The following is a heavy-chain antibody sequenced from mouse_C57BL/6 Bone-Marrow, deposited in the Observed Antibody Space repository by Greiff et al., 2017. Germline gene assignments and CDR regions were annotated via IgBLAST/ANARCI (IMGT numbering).Heavy chain of an antibody. V-gene: IGHV1-69*01. CDR1: GYTFTSYW. Sequence: QVQLQQPGAELVMPGASVKLSCKASGYTFTSYWMHWVKQRPGQGLEWIGEIDPSASYTNYNQKFKGKSTLTVDKSSRTASMPLSSQTSEDSAVYYCASGLYGRRGYWGQGTTLTVSS. CDR2: IDPSASYT. CDR3: ASGLYGRRGY. D-gene: IGHD1-1*01. J-gene: IGHJ2*01.